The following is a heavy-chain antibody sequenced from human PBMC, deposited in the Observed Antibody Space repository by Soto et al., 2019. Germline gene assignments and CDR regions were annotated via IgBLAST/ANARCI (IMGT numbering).Heavy chain of an antibody. CDR1: GYPLTAKY. D-gene: IGHD6-13*01. V-gene: IGHV1-2*02. CDR2: INPSSGGT. Sequence: KVSCKASGYPLTAKYLHWVRQAPGQGLEWMGWINPSSGGTKEAQKFRGRVTMTRDTSISAAYMELSRLTSDDTAVYYCAKGGSSWTEWFDFCGQGTLGTVSS. CDR3: AKGGSSWTEWFDF. J-gene: IGHJ5*01.